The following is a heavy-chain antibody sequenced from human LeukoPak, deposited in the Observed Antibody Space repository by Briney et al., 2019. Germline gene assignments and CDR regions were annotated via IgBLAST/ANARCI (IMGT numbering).Heavy chain of an antibody. V-gene: IGHV3-21*01. CDR2: ISSSSSYI. D-gene: IGHD1-1*01. CDR1: GFTFSIYA. J-gene: IGHJ3*02. Sequence: GGSLRLSCAASGFTFSIYAMNWVRQAPGKGLEWVSSISSSSSYIYYADSVKGRFTISRDNAKNSLYLQMNSLRAEDTAVYYCARDGNGNGDAFDIWGQGTMVTVSS. CDR3: ARDGNGNGDAFDI.